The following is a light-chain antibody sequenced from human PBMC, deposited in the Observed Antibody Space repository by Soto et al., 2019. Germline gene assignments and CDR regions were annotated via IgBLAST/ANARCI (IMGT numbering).Light chain of an antibody. CDR3: QQLNSYPYT. V-gene: IGKV1-9*01. CDR2: SAT. Sequence: DIQLTQSPSFLAASVGDRVTITCRASQGIASFLAWYQQKPRKAPKLLIYSATTLQTGVSSRFSGSRSGPEFTLTISSLQPEDFATYYCQQLNSYPYTFAQGTKLEIK. J-gene: IGKJ2*01. CDR1: QGIASF.